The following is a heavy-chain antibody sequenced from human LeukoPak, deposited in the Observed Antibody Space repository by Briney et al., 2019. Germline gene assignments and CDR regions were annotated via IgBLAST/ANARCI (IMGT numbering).Heavy chain of an antibody. CDR1: GFTFSSYV. J-gene: IGHJ6*03. D-gene: IGHD1-1*01. CDR3: ATTLLRASTYMDV. CDR2: ISGSGGST. V-gene: IGHV3-23*01. Sequence: GGSLRLSCAASGFTFSSYVMSWVRQAPGKGLEWVSGISGSGGSTYSADSVKGRFTISRDNSKNTLYLQMNSLRAEDTAVYYCATTLLRASTYMDVWGKGTTVTVSS.